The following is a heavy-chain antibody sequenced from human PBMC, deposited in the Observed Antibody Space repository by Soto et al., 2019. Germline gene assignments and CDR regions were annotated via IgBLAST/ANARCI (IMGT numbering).Heavy chain of an antibody. CDR2: INPNSGGT. D-gene: IGHD6-6*01. V-gene: IGHV1-2*04. Sequence: GASVKVSCKASGYTFTGYYMHWVRQAPGQGLEWMGWINPNSGGTNYAQKFQGWVTMTRDTSISTAYMELSRLRYDDTAVYYCARDNSSSSELDYWGQGTLVTVSS. CDR3: ARDNSSSSELDY. CDR1: GYTFTGYY. J-gene: IGHJ4*02.